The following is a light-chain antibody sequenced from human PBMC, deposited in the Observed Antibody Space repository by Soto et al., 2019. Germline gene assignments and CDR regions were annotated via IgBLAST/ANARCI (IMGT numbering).Light chain of an antibody. V-gene: IGKV3-15*01. CDR2: GAS. Sequence: EIVMTQSPATLSVSPGERATLSCRASQNVGNTLVWYQQKPGQPPRLLIHGASTRATGIPGRFSGGGSGTEFTLTISSLQPEDFAVFYCLEHKSWPWTFGQGTKVQIK. J-gene: IGKJ1*01. CDR3: LEHKSWPWT. CDR1: QNVGNT.